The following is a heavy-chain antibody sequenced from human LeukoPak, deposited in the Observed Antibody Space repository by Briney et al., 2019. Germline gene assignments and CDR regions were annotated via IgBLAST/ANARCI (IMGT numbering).Heavy chain of an antibody. CDR2: MNPNSGNT. V-gene: IGHV1-8*01. D-gene: IGHD5-18*01. CDR1: GYTFTSYD. CDR3: ARGVDMWIQLSLDY. Sequence: ASVKVSCKASGYTFTSYDINWVRQATGQGLEWMGWMNPNSGNTGYAQKFQGRVTMTRNTSISTAYMELSSLRSEDTAMYYCARGVDMWIQLSLDYWGQGTLVTVSS. J-gene: IGHJ4*02.